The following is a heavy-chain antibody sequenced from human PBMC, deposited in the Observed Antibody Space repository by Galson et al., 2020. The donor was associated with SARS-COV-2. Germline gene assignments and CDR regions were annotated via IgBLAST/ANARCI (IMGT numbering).Heavy chain of an antibody. CDR3: ARWEATSWGIDY. J-gene: IGHJ4*02. CDR1: GFTFSSYS. V-gene: IGHV3-21*01. CDR2: ISGSSSVI. D-gene: IGHD3-16*01. Sequence: GGSLRLSCAASGFTFSSYSINWVRQAPGKGLEWISSISGSSSVIYYIDSVKGRFTISRDNAQNSLYLQMNSLRAKDTAVYYCARWEATSWGIDYWGQGTLVTVSS.